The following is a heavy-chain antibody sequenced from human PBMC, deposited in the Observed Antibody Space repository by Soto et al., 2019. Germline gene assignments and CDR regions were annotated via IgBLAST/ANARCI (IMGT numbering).Heavy chain of an antibody. CDR1: GGTFSSYA. D-gene: IGHD3-22*01. Sequence: QVQLVQSGAEVKKPGSSVKVSCKASGGTFSSYAISWVRQAPGQGLEWMGGIIPIFGTANYAQKFQGRVTITADKSTSTAYMELSSLRSEDTAVYYCARAKNYDDSSGYFNWFDPWGQGTLVTVSS. CDR3: ARAKNYDDSSGYFNWFDP. CDR2: IIPIFGTA. J-gene: IGHJ5*02. V-gene: IGHV1-69*06.